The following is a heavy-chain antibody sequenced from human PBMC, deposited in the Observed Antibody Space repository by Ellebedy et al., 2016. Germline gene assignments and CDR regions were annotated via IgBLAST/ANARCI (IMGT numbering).Heavy chain of an antibody. CDR2: ISGSGDAT. Sequence: GESLKISXAASGFTFSSYAMSWVRQAPGKGLEWVSAISGSGDATYYADSVKGRFTISRDNAKSSLYLQMNSLRAEDTAVYYCARGGGPELDYWGQGTLVTVSS. CDR3: ARGGGPELDY. V-gene: IGHV3-23*01. J-gene: IGHJ4*02. D-gene: IGHD3-16*01. CDR1: GFTFSSYA.